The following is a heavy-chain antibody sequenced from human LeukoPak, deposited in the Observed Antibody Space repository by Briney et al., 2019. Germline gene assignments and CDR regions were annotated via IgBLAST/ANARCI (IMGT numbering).Heavy chain of an antibody. CDR1: GFTFSSYW. CDR2: INTDGRST. CDR3: ARTVGSSWYEDY. J-gene: IGHJ4*02. V-gene: IGHV3-74*01. Sequence: GGSLRLSCAASGFTFSSYWMHWVRQAPGKGLVWVSRINTDGRSTSYADSVKGRFTISRDNAKNTLYLQMNSLTAEDTAVYYCARTVGSSWYEDYWGQGTLVTVSS. D-gene: IGHD6-13*01.